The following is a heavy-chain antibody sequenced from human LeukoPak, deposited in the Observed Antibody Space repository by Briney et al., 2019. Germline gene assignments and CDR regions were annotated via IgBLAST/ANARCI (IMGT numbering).Heavy chain of an antibody. V-gene: IGHV3-23*01. CDR3: AKDGQSFNSIWDYFDS. CDR2: IGGDDP. CDR1: GFTFSTFA. Sequence: GGSLRLSCAASGFTFSTFAMHWVRQAPGKGLEWVSSIGGDDPHYADSVRGRFITSRDNSRSTVYLQLNSLRAEDTAVYYCAKDGQSFNSIWDYFDSWGQGTLVTVSS. J-gene: IGHJ4*02. D-gene: IGHD7-27*01.